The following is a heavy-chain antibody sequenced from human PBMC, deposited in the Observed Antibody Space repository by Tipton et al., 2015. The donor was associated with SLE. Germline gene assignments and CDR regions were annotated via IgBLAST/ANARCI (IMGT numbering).Heavy chain of an antibody. J-gene: IGHJ4*02. D-gene: IGHD4-17*01. CDR2: IYYSGST. Sequence: LRLSCTVSGGSISSYYWSWIRQPPGKGLEWIGYIYYSGSTNYNPSLKSRVTISVDTSKNQFSLKLSSVTAADTAVYYCARGPPGPYGDYGGYYFDYWGQGTLVTVSS. V-gene: IGHV4-59*01. CDR1: GGSISSYY. CDR3: ARGPPGPYGDYGGYYFDY.